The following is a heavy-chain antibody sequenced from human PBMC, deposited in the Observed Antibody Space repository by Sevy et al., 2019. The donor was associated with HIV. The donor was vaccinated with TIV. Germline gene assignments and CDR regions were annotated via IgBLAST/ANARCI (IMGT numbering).Heavy chain of an antibody. CDR3: ARCSGLVAANLDS. J-gene: IGHJ4*02. V-gene: IGHV5-51*01. CDR1: GYSFTNYW. Sequence: GESLKISCKGSGYSFTNYWIAWVRQMPGKGLEWMGIICPSHSDTRYSPSFRGQVTISVDRSITTAYLQWSSLKASDTAMYYCARCSGLVAANLDSWGQGTPVTVSS. CDR2: ICPSHSDT. D-gene: IGHD2-15*01.